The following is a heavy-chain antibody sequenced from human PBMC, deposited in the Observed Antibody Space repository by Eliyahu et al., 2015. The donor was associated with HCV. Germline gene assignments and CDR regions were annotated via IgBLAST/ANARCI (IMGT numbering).Heavy chain of an antibody. Sequence: VKVSCKTSGYTFSSYAVHWVRQAPGQRLEWMGWINAASGNREYAQELQGRVTITSDTSASTAYMELSSLTTEDTAVYFCTRISRMGFDSWGQGTLVTVSS. CDR3: TRISRMGFDS. CDR1: GYTFSSYA. V-gene: IGHV1-3*01. J-gene: IGHJ5*01. D-gene: IGHD2-8*01. CDR2: INAASGNR.